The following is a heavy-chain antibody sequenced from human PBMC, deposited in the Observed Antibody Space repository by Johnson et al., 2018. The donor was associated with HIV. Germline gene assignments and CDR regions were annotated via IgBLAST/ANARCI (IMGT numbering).Heavy chain of an antibody. Sequence: VQLVESGGALVKPGGSLRLSCVASGFTFSNAWLSWVRQAAGEGLEWVGRIKSKTDGETTDYAAPVKGRFTISRDNSKNTLYLQMNSPRAEATAVYDWAKVRSGYTEIDAFDIWGQGTMVTVSS. CDR3: AKVRSGYTEIDAFDI. CDR2: IKSKTDGETT. D-gene: IGHD3-22*01. CDR1: GFTFSNAW. V-gene: IGHV3-15*02. J-gene: IGHJ3*02.